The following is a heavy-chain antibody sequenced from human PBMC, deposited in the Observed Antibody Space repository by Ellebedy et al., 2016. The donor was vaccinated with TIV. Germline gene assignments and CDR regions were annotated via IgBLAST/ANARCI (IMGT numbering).Heavy chain of an antibody. CDR1: GFTFSSYW. CDR2: IKQDGSEK. CDR3: ARVRFPGPGWYFDY. Sequence: GESLKISCAASGFTFSSYWMSWVRQAPGKGLEWVANIKQDGSEKYYVDSVKGRFTISRDNAKNSLYLQMNSLRAEDAAVYFCARVRFPGPGWYFDYWGQGSLVTVSS. D-gene: IGHD6-19*01. J-gene: IGHJ4*02. V-gene: IGHV3-7*01.